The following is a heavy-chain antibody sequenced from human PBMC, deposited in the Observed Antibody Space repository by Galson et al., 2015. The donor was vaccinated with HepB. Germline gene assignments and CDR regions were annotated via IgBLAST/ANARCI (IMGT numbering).Heavy chain of an antibody. V-gene: IGHV4-59*01. CDR1: GYSFTNYW. CDR3: ARSTYYYDSSGYYYGYYFDY. D-gene: IGHD3-22*01. Sequence: SGAEVKKPGESLRISCKTSGYSFTNYWISWIRQPPGKGLEWIGYIYYSGSTNYNPSLKSRVTISVDTSKNQFSLKLSSVTAADTAVYYCARSTYYYDSSGYYYGYYFDYWGQGTLVTVSS. J-gene: IGHJ4*02. CDR2: IYYSGST.